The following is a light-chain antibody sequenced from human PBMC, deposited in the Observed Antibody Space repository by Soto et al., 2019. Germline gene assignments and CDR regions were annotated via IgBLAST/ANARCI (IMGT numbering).Light chain of an antibody. V-gene: IGLV1-40*01. J-gene: IGLJ2*01. CDR2: GDI. Sequence: QSMLTQPPSVSGAPGQRVSISCTGTSCNIGAGYDVHWYQHLPGTAPKLLIFGDINRPSGVPDRFSGSKSGTSASLAITGLQAEDEADYYCQSYDSSLSISVFGGGTKLTVL. CDR1: SCNIGAGYD. CDR3: QSYDSSLSISV.